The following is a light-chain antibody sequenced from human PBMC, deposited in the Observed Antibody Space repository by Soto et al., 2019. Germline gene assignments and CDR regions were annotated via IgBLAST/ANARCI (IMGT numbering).Light chain of an antibody. Sequence: EIVLTQSPGTLSLSPGERSTLSCRASQSVSRSYLDWYQQNPGKAPRLLIYVASSRATGIPERFSGSGYGTDFTLTISRLEPEDFAVYYCQQYGSSPRTFGHGTKVDIK. V-gene: IGKV3-20*01. CDR2: VAS. J-gene: IGKJ1*01. CDR3: QQYGSSPRT. CDR1: QSVSRSY.